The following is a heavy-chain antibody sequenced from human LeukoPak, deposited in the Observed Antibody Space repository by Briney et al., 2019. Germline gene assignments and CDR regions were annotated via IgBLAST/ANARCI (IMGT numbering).Heavy chain of an antibody. D-gene: IGHD3-9*01. CDR2: IYYSGST. J-gene: IGHJ4*02. V-gene: IGHV4-31*03. Sequence: PSETLSLTCTVSGGSISSGGYYWSWIRQHPGKGLEWIGYIYYSGSTYYNPSLKSRVTISVDTSKNQFSLKMNSVTAADTAVYYCARDSGTAGYYPHWGQGTLVTVSS. CDR3: ARDSGTAGYYPH. CDR1: GGSISSGGYY.